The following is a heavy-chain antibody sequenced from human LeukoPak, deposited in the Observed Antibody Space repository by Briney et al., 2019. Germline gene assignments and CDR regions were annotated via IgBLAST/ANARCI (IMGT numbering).Heavy chain of an antibody. CDR2: IIPIFGTA. Sequence: SVKVSCKASGGTFSSYAISWVRQAPGQGLEWMGGIIPIFGTANYAQKFQGRVTITADKSTSTAYMELSSLRSEDTAVYYCARGGCSSTSCYVDYYYGMDVWGKGTTVTVSS. V-gene: IGHV1-69*06. CDR1: GGTFSSYA. D-gene: IGHD2-2*01. J-gene: IGHJ6*04. CDR3: ARGGCSSTSCYVDYYYGMDV.